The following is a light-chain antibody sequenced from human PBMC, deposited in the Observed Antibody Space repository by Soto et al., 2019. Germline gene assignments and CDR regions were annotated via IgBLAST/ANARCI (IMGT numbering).Light chain of an antibody. Sequence: QSALTQPSSLSGSPGQSITISFTGTSSDVGNYKYVSWYQQHPGKAPKLMIYEVSTRPSGVSDRFSGSKSGNTASLTISGLRAEDEADYYCGSYTTSSNYVFGTGTKVTVL. CDR1: SSDVGNYKY. CDR2: EVS. V-gene: IGLV2-14*01. J-gene: IGLJ1*01. CDR3: GSYTTSSNYV.